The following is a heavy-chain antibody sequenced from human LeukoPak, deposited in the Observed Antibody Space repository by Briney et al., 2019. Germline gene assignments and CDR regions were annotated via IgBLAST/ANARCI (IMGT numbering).Heavy chain of an antibody. D-gene: IGHD2-21*02. J-gene: IGHJ4*02. Sequence: SVTLTLNCTGPGGSIRSYYWGWIRQPPGQGLEWKGYIYYSGSTNYNPSLKSRVTISVDTSKNQFSLKLSSVTAADTAVYYCARGVPHCGGDCYTHYFFDYWGQGTLVTVSS. V-gene: IGHV4-59*01. CDR2: IYYSGST. CDR1: GGSIRSYY. CDR3: ARGVPHCGGDCYTHYFFDY.